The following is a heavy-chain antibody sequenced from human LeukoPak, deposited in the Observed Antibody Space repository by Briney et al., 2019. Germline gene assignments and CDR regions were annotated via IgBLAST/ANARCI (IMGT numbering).Heavy chain of an antibody. J-gene: IGHJ4*02. Sequence: GGSLRLSCAASGFTFSNAWMSWVRQAPGKGLEWVGRINSKTDGGTTDYAAPVKGRFTISRDDSKNTLYLQMNSLKTEDTAVYYCTTKGYWGQGTLVTVSS. CDR2: INSKTDGGTT. V-gene: IGHV3-15*01. CDR3: TTKGY. CDR1: GFTFSNAW.